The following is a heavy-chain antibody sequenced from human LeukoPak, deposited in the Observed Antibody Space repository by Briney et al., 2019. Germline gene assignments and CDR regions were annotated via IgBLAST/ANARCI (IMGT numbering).Heavy chain of an antibody. V-gene: IGHV4-59*01. J-gene: IGHJ6*03. D-gene: IGHD3-22*01. CDR2: TYYSGST. CDR1: GGSISSYY. CDR3: ARGLYYYDSSGYYPNYYYYYYMDV. Sequence: SETLSLTCTVSGGSISSYYWSWIRQPPGKGLEWIGYTYYSGSTNYNPSLKSRVTISVDTSKNQFSLKLSSVTAADTAVYYCARGLYYYDSSGYYPNYYYYYYMDVWGKGTTVTVSS.